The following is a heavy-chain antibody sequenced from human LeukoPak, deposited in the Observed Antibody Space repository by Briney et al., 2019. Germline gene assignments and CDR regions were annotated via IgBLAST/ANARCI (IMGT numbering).Heavy chain of an antibody. V-gene: IGHV3-7*01. Sequence: GGSLRLSCAASGFTFSSYWMSWVRQAPGEGLEWVANIKQDGSEKYYMDSVKGRFTISRDNAKNSLYLQMNSLRAEDTAVYYCARDGYSDGYGTSFDYWGQGTLVTVSS. CDR2: IKQDGSEK. CDR3: ARDGYSDGYGTSFDY. J-gene: IGHJ4*02. D-gene: IGHD5-18*01. CDR1: GFTFSSYW.